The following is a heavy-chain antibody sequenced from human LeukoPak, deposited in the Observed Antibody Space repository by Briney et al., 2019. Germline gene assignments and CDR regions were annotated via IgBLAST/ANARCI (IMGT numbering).Heavy chain of an antibody. J-gene: IGHJ4*02. CDR3: ARESRAYSSGLYYFDY. Sequence: ASETLSLTCTVSGGPISSGGYYWSWIRQHPGKGLEWIGYIYYSGSTYYNPSLKSRVTISVDTSKNQFSLKLSSVTAADTAVYYCARESRAYSSGLYYFDYWGQGTLVTVSS. D-gene: IGHD6-19*01. CDR1: GGPISSGGYY. V-gene: IGHV4-31*03. CDR2: IYYSGST.